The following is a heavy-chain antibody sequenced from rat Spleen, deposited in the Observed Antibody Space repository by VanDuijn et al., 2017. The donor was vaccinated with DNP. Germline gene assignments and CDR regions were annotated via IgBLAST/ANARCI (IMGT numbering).Heavy chain of an antibody. CDR3: ARWGGDHFDY. CDR2: ISTVGDNS. V-gene: IGHV5S13*01. CDR1: GFDFRKYG. Sequence: EVQLVESGGGLVQPGRPLKLSCAASGFDFRKYGMAWVRQAPTKGLEWVASISTVGDNSLYRDSVKGRFTISRDNAKNTQYLQMDSLTSEDTATYYCARWGGDHFDYWGQGVMVTVSS. J-gene: IGHJ2*01.